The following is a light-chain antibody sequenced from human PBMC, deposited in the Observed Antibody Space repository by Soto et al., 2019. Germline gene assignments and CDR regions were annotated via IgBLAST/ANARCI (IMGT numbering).Light chain of an antibody. CDR3: QQHDSLPLT. Sequence: DIQMTQSPSSLSASVGDRVTDTCRASQDIGNYLCWYQQRLGKAPKLLIYDASYLEAGVPSRFSGSGSGTDFTFTISSLQPEDFATYYCQQHDSLPLTFGGGTKVDIK. V-gene: IGKV1-33*01. CDR1: QDIGNY. CDR2: DAS. J-gene: IGKJ4*01.